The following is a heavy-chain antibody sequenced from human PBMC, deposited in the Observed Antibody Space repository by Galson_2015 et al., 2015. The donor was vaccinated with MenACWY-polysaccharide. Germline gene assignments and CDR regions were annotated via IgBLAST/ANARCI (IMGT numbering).Heavy chain of an antibody. CDR1: EFTFSSYG. J-gene: IGHJ4*02. CDR2: IRNDGSKE. V-gene: IGHV3-30*02. Sequence: SLRLSCAASEFTFSSYGMHRVRQAPGKGLEWVTFIRNDGSKEYYADSAKGRFTISRDNSKSTLYLQMNSLGAEDTAVYYCANPGLSTGRSSDVDYWGQGTLVTVSS. CDR3: ANPGLSTGRSSDVDY. D-gene: IGHD6-25*01.